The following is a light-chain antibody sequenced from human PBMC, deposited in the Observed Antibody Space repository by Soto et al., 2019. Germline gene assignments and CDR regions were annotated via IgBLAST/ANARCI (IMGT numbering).Light chain of an antibody. CDR2: GVS. J-gene: IGKJ2*01. CDR3: QQYEGSPYT. CDR1: RSVSSGY. Sequence: EMVLTQSPGSLSLSPGERATLSCRASRSVSSGYLAWYRQKVGQAPRLLIYGVSNRPGGVPDRFSGSGSGTVFPLTISRLEPEDFAVFYCQQYEGSPYTFG. V-gene: IGKV3-20*01.